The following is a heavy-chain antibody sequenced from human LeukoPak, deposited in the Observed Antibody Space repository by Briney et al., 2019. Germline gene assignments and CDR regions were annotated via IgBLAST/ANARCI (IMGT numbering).Heavy chain of an antibody. Sequence: SVKVSCKASGGTFSSYAISWVRQAPGQGLEWMGGIIPIFGTANYAQKFQGRVTITADESTSTAYMELNSLRADDTALYYCAKQSHDYGGYMDFWGQGTLVTVSS. CDR1: GGTFSSYA. D-gene: IGHD4-17*01. V-gene: IGHV1-69*13. CDR2: IIPIFGTA. CDR3: AKQSHDYGGYMDF. J-gene: IGHJ4*02.